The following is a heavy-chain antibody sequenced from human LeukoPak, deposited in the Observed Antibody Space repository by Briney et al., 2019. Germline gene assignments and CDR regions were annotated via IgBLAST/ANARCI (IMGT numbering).Heavy chain of an antibody. Sequence: SQTLSLTCGVSGGSISSGGYSWSWIRQTPGKGLEWIGYIYHSGSTYYNPSLKSRVTISVDRSKNQLSLKLSSVTAADTAVYYCARHQLLFSPASKRRGYFDYGGQGTLVTVSS. CDR1: GGSISSGGYS. CDR3: ARHQLLFSPASKRRGYFDY. D-gene: IGHD2-2*01. J-gene: IGHJ4*02. CDR2: IYHSGST. V-gene: IGHV4-30-2*01.